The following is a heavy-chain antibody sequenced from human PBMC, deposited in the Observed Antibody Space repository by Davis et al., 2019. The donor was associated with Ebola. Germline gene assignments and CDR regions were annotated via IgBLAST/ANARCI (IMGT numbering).Heavy chain of an antibody. V-gene: IGHV2-5*02. D-gene: IGHD4-11*01. CDR1: GFSLSTSGVG. J-gene: IGHJ6*03. CDR2: IYWDDDK. CDR3: AHRPMGSNRAVGYYMDV. Sequence: SGPTLVKPTQTLTLTCTFSGFSLSTSGVGVGWIRQPPGKALEWLALIYWDDDKRYSPSLKSRLTITKDTSKNQVVLTMTNMDPVDTATYYCAHRPMGSNRAVGYYMDVWGKGTTVTVSS.